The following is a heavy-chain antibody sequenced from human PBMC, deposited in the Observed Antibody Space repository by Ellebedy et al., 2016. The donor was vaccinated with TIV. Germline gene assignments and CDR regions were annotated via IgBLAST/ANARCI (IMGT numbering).Heavy chain of an antibody. CDR3: ARAIYGASYL. Sequence: GESLKISCAASGSTFSHYWMSWVRQAPGRGLEWVANVNQNEREKYYVDSVKGRFTISRDDAGNSLYLQMSSLGAEDTAVYYCARAIYGASYLWGRGTLVTVSS. D-gene: IGHD4-17*01. CDR1: GSTFSHYW. CDR2: VNQNEREK. V-gene: IGHV3-7*01. J-gene: IGHJ2*01.